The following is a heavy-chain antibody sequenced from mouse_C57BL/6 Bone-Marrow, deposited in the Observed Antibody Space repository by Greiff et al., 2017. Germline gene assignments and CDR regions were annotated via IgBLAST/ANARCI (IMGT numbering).Heavy chain of an antibody. CDR3: ARWAFTWYFDV. J-gene: IGHJ1*03. CDR1: GYTFTNYW. V-gene: IGHV1-63*01. CDR2: IYPGGGYS. Sequence: QVQLQQSGAELVRPGTSVKMSCKASGYTFTNYWIGWAKQRPGHGLEWIGDIYPGGGYSNYNEKFKGKATLTADTSSSTAYMQFSSLTSEDSAIYYCARWAFTWYFDVWGTGTTVTVSS.